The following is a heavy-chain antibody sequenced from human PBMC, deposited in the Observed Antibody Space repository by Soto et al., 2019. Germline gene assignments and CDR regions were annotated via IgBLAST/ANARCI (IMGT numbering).Heavy chain of an antibody. D-gene: IGHD6-19*01. Sequence: ASVKVSCKASGYTFTSYGISWVRQAPGQGLEWMGWISAYNGNTNYAQKLQGRVTMTTDTSTSTAYMELRSLRSDDTAVYYCAREGVAVAGTSYYGMDVWGQGTTVTVSS. CDR3: AREGVAVAGTSYYGMDV. CDR1: GYTFTSYG. V-gene: IGHV1-18*04. J-gene: IGHJ6*02. CDR2: ISAYNGNT.